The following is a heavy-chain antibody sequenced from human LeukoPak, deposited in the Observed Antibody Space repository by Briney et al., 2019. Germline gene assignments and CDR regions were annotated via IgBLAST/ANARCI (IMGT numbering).Heavy chain of an antibody. CDR1: GFTFDDYA. D-gene: IGHD6-19*01. J-gene: IGHJ3*02. CDR3: AKGGMGKIAVAGNDAFDI. CDR2: ISGSGAST. V-gene: IGHV3-23*01. Sequence: GGSLRLSCAASGFTFDDYAMSWVRQAPGKGLEWVSAISGSGASTYYADSVKGRFTISRYNSKNTLYLQMNSLRAEDTAVYYCAKGGMGKIAVAGNDAFDIWGQGTMVTVSS.